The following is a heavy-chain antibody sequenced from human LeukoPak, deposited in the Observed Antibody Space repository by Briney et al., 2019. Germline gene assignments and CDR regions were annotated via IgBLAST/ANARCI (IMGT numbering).Heavy chain of an antibody. CDR3: ASSTSGSYYNGGFRENDY. CDR2: IIPIFGTA. J-gene: IGHJ4*02. Sequence: SVKVSCKASGGTFSSYAISWVRQAPGQGLEWMGGIIPIFGTANYAQKFQGGVTITTDESTSTAYMELSSLRSEDTAVYYCASSTSGSYYNGGFRENDYWGQGTLVTVSS. D-gene: IGHD3-10*01. CDR1: GGTFSSYA. V-gene: IGHV1-69*05.